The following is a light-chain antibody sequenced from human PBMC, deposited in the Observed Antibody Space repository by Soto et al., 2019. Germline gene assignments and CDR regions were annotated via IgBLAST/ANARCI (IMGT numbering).Light chain of an antibody. CDR3: QQYNTWPLT. CDR2: DAS. Sequence: ETVMTQSPATLSVSPGERPTLSCRASQSVSSNLAWYQQKPGQAPRLLIYDASTRATGIPARFSGSGSGTEFTLTISSLQSEDFAVYYCQQYNTWPLTFGPGTKVYIK. CDR1: QSVSSN. J-gene: IGKJ3*01. V-gene: IGKV3-15*01.